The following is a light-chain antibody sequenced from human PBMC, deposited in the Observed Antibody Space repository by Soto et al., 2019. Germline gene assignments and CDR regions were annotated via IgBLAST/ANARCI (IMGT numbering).Light chain of an antibody. J-gene: IGKJ3*01. Sequence: EIVLTQSPGTLSLSPAERATLSCRASQSVSSSYLAWYQQKPGQAPRLLIYGASSRATGIPDRFSGSGSGTDFTLTISTLEPEDFAVYYCQQYGSALFTFGPGTKVDIK. CDR1: QSVSSSY. V-gene: IGKV3-20*01. CDR2: GAS. CDR3: QQYGSALFT.